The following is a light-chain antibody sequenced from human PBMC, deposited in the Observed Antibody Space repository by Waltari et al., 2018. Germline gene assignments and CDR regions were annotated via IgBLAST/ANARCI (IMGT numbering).Light chain of an antibody. CDR1: NNDVGAYNY. J-gene: IGLJ3*02. Sequence: QSALTQPASVSGSPGQSIIISCAGTNNDVGAYNYVSWVQHHPGKAPKLTIHDVHKRPSGVASRFSASKSDNPASLAISGLQAEDEANYYCTSFRSGASWVFGGGTTLTVL. CDR2: DVH. V-gene: IGLV2-14*03. CDR3: TSFRSGASWV.